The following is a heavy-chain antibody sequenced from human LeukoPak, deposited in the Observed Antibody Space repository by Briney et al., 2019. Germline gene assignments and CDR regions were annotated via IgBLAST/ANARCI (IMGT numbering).Heavy chain of an antibody. V-gene: IGHV3-7*04. D-gene: IGHD5-18*01. CDR1: GFAFSDYW. Sequence: GESLRLSCAASGFAFSDYWMSWVRQAPGKGLEWVANIQQDGSEKYYVDSVKGRFTISRDNAKKSLFLQVSSLRGEDTAVYYCARDRGFSYGIDFWGQGTLVTVSS. CDR3: ARDRGFSYGIDF. J-gene: IGHJ4*02. CDR2: IQQDGSEK.